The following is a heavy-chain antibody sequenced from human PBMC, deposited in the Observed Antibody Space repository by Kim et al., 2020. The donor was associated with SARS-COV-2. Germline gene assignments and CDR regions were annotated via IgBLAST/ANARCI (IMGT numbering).Heavy chain of an antibody. CDR1: GFTFSNYG. D-gene: IGHD3-22*01. V-gene: IGHV3-74*01. CDR3: ARDSSAYTP. CDR2: INSDGSST. J-gene: IGHJ4*02. Sequence: GGSLRLSCAASGFTFSNYGMHWVRQAPGKGLVWVSRINSDGSSTSCADSVQGRFTISRDNAKNTLYLQMNSLREEDTAVYYCARDSSAYTPWGQGALVTASS.